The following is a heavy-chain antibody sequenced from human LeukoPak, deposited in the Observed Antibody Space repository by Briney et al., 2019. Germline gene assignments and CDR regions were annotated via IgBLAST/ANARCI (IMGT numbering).Heavy chain of an antibody. D-gene: IGHD1-26*01. Sequence: GASVKVSCKASGYTFTSYDINWVRQATGQGLEWMGWMNPNSGNTGYAQKFQGRVTITRNTSISTAYMELSSLRSEDTAVYHCARGGSGSYFLASNWFDPWGQGTLVTVSS. J-gene: IGHJ5*02. V-gene: IGHV1-8*03. CDR3: ARGGSGSYFLASNWFDP. CDR2: MNPNSGNT. CDR1: GYTFTSYD.